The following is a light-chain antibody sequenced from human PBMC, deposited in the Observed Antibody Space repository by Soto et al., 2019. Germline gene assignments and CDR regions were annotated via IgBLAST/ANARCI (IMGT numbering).Light chain of an antibody. Sequence: SYELTQPPSVSVSPGQTARITCSGDALPKQYAYWYQQKPDQAPVLVIYKDIERPSGIPERFSGSSSGTTVTLTISGVQAEDEADYYCQSADSSGTYVVFGGGTQLTVL. J-gene: IGLJ2*01. V-gene: IGLV3-25*03. CDR3: QSADSSGTYVV. CDR1: ALPKQY. CDR2: KDI.